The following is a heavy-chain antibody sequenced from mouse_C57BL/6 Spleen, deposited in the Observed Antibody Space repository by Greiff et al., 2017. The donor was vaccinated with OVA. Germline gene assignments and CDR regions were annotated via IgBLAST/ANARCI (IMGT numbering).Heavy chain of an antibody. J-gene: IGHJ4*01. CDR1: GYSFTGYY. Sequence: VQLQQSGPELVKPGASVKISCKASGYSFTGYYMNWVKQSPEKSLEWIGEINPSTGGTTYNQKFKAKATLTVDKSSRTAYMQLKSLTSEDSAVYYCARSRDYYAMDYWGQGTSVTVSS. CDR2: INPSTGGT. CDR3: ARSRDYYAMDY. V-gene: IGHV1-42*01.